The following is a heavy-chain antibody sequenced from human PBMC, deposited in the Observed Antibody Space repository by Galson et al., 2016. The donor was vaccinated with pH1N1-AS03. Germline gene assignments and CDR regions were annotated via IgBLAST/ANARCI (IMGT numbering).Heavy chain of an antibody. D-gene: IGHD3-3*01. CDR2: IYPADSST. CDR1: GCTFSNHW. CDR3: ARQQDGRGSGLEWLFWYGMDV. Sequence: QSGAEVKKPGESLKISCKVSGCTFSNHWIGWVRQMPGKGLEWMGIIYPADSSTTYSPSFQGQVTISADQSISTAYLQWSSLRASDTAMYFCARQQDGRGSGLEWLFWYGMDVWGQGTTVIVSS. J-gene: IGHJ6*02. V-gene: IGHV5-51*01.